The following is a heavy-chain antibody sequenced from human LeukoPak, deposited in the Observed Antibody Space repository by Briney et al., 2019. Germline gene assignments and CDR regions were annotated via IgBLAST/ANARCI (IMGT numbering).Heavy chain of an antibody. V-gene: IGHV1-2*06. CDR2: INPNSGGT. CDR1: GYTFTGYY. CDR3: ATIGVVPATNTYGMDV. J-gene: IGHJ6*02. Sequence: ASVKVSCKASGYTFTGYYMHWVRQAPGQGLEWMGRINPNSGGTNYAQKFQGRVTMTRDTSISTAYMELSRLRSDDTAVYYCATIGVVPATNTYGMDVWGQGTTVTVSS. D-gene: IGHD2-2*01.